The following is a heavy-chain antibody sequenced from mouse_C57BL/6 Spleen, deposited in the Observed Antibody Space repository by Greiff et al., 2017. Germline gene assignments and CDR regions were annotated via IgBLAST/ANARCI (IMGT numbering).Heavy chain of an antibody. Sequence: QVQLQQSGPELVKPGASVKISCKASGYAFSSSWMNWVKQRPGKGLEWIGRIYPGDGDTNYNGKFKGKATLTADKSSSTAYMQLSSLTSEDSAVYFCARPHYYGSSPYYVDYWGQGTTLTVSS. J-gene: IGHJ2*01. D-gene: IGHD1-1*01. V-gene: IGHV1-82*01. CDR3: ARPHYYGSSPYYVDY. CDR2: IYPGDGDT. CDR1: GYAFSSSW.